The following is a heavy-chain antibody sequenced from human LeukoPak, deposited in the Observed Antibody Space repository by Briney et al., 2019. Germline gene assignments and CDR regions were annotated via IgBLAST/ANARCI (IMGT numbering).Heavy chain of an antibody. V-gene: IGHV1-46*01. Sequence: GASVKVSCKASGYTFTSYYMHWVRQAPGQGLEWMGIINPSGGSTSYAQKFQGRVTMTTDTSTSTAYMELRSLRSDDTAVYYCARVGATRSSYYYYYYMDVWGKGTTVTVSS. CDR3: ARVGATRSSYYYYYYMDV. J-gene: IGHJ6*03. D-gene: IGHD1-26*01. CDR2: INPSGGST. CDR1: GYTFTSYY.